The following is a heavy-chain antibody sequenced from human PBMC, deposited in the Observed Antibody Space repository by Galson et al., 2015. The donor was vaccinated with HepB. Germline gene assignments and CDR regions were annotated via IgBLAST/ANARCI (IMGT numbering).Heavy chain of an antibody. CDR3: ARDLIPHGIYVMDV. CDR1: GFTLRTYA. Sequence: SLRLSCADSGFTLRTYAMHWVRQAPGKGLEWVAVIPYDGSNEYYAGTVKGRFTISRDNSKNTLYLQMNSLRAEDTGAYYCARDLIPHGIYVMDVWGQGTTVTVSS. J-gene: IGHJ6*02. V-gene: IGHV3-30-3*01. CDR2: IPYDGSNE. D-gene: IGHD2-15*01.